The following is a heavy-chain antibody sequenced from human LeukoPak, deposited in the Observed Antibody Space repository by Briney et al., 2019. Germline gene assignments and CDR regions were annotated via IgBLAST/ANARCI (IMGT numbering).Heavy chain of an antibody. D-gene: IGHD3-9*01. CDR1: GYALTELS. J-gene: IGHJ6*02. V-gene: IGHV1-24*01. CDR3: ATDRSSGYYDILTGYSAGYCMDV. Sequence: GASVKVSCKVSGYALTELSMHWVRQAPGKGLEWMGGFDPEDGETIYAQKFQGRVTMTEDTSTDTAYMELSSLRSEDTAVYYCATDRSSGYYDILTGYSAGYCMDVWGQGTTVTVSS. CDR2: FDPEDGET.